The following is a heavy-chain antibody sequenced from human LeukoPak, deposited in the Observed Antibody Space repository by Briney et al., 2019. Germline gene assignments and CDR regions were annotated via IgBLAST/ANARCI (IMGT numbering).Heavy chain of an antibody. CDR3: ARGTMCDAFDI. V-gene: IGHV1-69*06. CDR1: GGTFISYA. J-gene: IGHJ3*02. Sequence: GASVKVSCKASGGTFISYAITWVRQAPGQGLEWMGGIIPIFGTANYAQKFQGRVTITADKSTSTAYMELSSLRSEDTAVYYCARGTMCDAFDIWGQGTMVTVSS. CDR2: IIPIFGTA. D-gene: IGHD3-10*02.